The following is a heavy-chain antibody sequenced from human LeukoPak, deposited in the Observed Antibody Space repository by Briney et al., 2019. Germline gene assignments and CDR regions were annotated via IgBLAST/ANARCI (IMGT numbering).Heavy chain of an antibody. Sequence: PSETLSLTCTVPGYSISSGYYWGWIRQPPGKGLEWIGTIYRSGSTYYNPSLKRRVTISVDTSKNQFSLRLSSVTAADTAVYYCARNAGDYTKPSDYWGQGTLVTVSS. D-gene: IGHD4-11*01. J-gene: IGHJ4*02. V-gene: IGHV4-38-2*02. CDR2: IYRSGST. CDR3: ARNAGDYTKPSDY. CDR1: GYSISSGYY.